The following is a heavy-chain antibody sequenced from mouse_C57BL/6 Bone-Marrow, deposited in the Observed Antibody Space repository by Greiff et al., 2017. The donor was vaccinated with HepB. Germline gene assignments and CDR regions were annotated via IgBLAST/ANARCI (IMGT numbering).Heavy chain of an antibody. D-gene: IGHD1-1*01. J-gene: IGHJ4*01. V-gene: IGHV3-6*01. Sequence: EVQLVESGPGLVKPSQSLSLTCSVSGYSITSGYYWNLIRQFPGNKLEWMGYISYDGSNNYNPSLKNRISFTRNTSKNQFILKLNSVTTEETATYYCAITTVVATDYWGQGTSVTVSP. CDR2: ISYDGSN. CDR1: GYSITSGYY. CDR3: AITTVVATDY.